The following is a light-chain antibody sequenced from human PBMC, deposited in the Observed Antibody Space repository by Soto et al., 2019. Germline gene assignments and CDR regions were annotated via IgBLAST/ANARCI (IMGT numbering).Light chain of an antibody. J-gene: IGLJ1*01. Sequence: QLVLTQPPSVSASLGASVTLTCTLSSGYSNYKVDWYQQRPGKGPRFVMRVGTGGIVGSKGDGIPDRFSVLGSGLNRYLTIKNIQEEDESDYHCGADHGSGSNFVYVFGTGTKLTVL. CDR2: VGTGGIVG. V-gene: IGLV9-49*01. CDR3: GADHGSGSNFVYV. CDR1: SGYSNYK.